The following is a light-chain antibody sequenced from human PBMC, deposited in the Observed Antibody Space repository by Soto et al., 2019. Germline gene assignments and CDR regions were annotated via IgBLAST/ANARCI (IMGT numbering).Light chain of an antibody. CDR3: SSYAGSVSLV. CDR1: SSDVGGYNY. Sequence: QSALTQPPSASGSPGQSVTISCTGTSSDVGGYNYVSWYQQHPGKAPKLMIYEVNKRPSGVPDRFSGSKSGNTASLTVSGLQAEDEADYYCSSYAGSVSLVFGGGTKLTVL. CDR2: EVN. J-gene: IGLJ2*01. V-gene: IGLV2-8*01.